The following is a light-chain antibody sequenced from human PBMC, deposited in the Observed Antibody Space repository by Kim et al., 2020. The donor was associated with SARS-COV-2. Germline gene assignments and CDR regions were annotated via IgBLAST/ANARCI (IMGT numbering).Light chain of an antibody. CDR3: SAWDISLNAVV. CDR1: NDNVGRQG. V-gene: IGLV10-54*01. CDR2: RNN. Sequence: QAGLTQPPSVPKDLRQTATLTCTGNNDNVGRQGAAWLQQHQGHPPKVLSDRNNNRRSGISERFSASRSGNTASLIITGLQSEDEADYYCSAWDISLNAVVFGGGTQLTVL. J-gene: IGLJ3*02.